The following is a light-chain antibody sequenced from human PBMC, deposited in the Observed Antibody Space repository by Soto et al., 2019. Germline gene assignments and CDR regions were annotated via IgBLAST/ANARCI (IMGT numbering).Light chain of an antibody. V-gene: IGKV4-1*01. CDR3: QQYYSTPYT. J-gene: IGKJ2*01. CDR2: WAS. CDR1: RSISTY. Sequence: VLTQSPATLSLSPGERATLSCRASRSISTYLAWYQQKPGQPPKLLIYWASTRESGVPDRFSGSGSGTDFTLTISSLQAEDVAVYYCQQYYSTPYTFGQGTKLEIK.